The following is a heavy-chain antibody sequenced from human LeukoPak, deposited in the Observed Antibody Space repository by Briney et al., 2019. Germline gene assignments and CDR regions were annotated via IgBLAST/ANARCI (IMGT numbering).Heavy chain of an antibody. CDR2: IWYDGSNK. D-gene: IGHD3-22*01. Sequence: GGSLRLSCAASGFTFSSYGMHWVRQAPGKGLEWVAVIWYDGSNKYYADSVKGRFTISRDNPKNTLYLQMNSLRAEDAAVYYCARDDSSGSVNYWGQGTLVTVSS. CDR3: ARDDSSGSVNY. J-gene: IGHJ4*02. V-gene: IGHV3-33*01. CDR1: GFTFSSYG.